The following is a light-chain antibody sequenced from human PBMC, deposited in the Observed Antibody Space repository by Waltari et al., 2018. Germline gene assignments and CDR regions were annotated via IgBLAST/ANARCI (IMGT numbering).Light chain of an antibody. CDR2: EVI. CDR1: SSDVGNYDL. V-gene: IGLV2-23*02. Sequence: QSALTQPASVSGTPGQSITISCTGTSSDVGNYDLVSWYQQHPGKAPQLLVCEVIKRPSGVSSRCSGSKSGNTASLTISGLQAEDEADYYCCSYAGLGTYVFGSGTKVTVL. CDR3: CSYAGLGTYV. J-gene: IGLJ1*01.